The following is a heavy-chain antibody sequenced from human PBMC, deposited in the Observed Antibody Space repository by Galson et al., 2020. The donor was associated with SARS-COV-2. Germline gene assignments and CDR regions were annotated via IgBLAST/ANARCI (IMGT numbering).Heavy chain of an antibody. CDR1: GGSISTTSYF. CDR2: IYYSGTT. D-gene: IGHD4-17*01. J-gene: IGHJ2*01. Sequence: SETLSLTCTVSGGSISTTSYFWGWIRQPPGKGLEWIGTIYYSGTTYYNPSLRSRVTISVDTSTNQYSLKLNSVTAADTVAYYCARRGGTVTTQHFDRRGRGTLGTVSS. V-gene: IGHV4-39*01. CDR3: ARRGGTVTTQHFDR.